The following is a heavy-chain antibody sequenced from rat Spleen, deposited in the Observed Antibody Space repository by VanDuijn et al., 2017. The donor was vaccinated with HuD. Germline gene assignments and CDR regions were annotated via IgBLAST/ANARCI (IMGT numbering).Heavy chain of an antibody. V-gene: IGHV5-7*01. CDR1: GFTFSDYN. J-gene: IGHJ3*01. Sequence: EVQLVESGGGLVQPGRSLKLSCAASGFTFSDYNMAWVRQAPKKGLEWVATISYDGSSTYYRDSVKGRFTIPRDDAKSTLYLQMDSLRSEDTATYYCTTDLDYYDGSYYVNWFAYWGQGTLVTVSS. CDR2: ISYDGSST. D-gene: IGHD1-12*02. CDR3: TTDLDYYDGSYYVNWFAY.